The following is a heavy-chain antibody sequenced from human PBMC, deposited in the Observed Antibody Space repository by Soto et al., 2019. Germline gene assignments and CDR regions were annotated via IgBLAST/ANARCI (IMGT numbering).Heavy chain of an antibody. D-gene: IGHD6-25*01. CDR2: IYPFYSDT. V-gene: IGHV5-51*01. CDR1: GYSFTSYW. J-gene: IGHJ4*02. CDR3: ATFKQPLADGDY. Sequence: PGESLKISCKGSGYSFTSYWIFWVRQMPVKGLEFMGIIYPFYSDTRYSPSFQGHVTISSYNSISTSYLQLIDLKASYTAMYYCATFKQPLADGDYWGQGTLVTVSS.